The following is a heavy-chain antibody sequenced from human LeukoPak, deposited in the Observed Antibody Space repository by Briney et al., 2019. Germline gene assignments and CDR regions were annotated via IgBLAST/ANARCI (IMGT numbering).Heavy chain of an antibody. J-gene: IGHJ4*02. D-gene: IGHD3-10*01. CDR1: GGSISSSSYY. V-gene: IGHV4-39*01. Sequence: SETLSLTCSVSGGSISSSSYYWGWIRQPPGKGLEWIATIYYSGSTYYNPSLKSRVTISVDVSKNQFSLKVSSVTAADTAVYSCGRLGGSSTYEGSGSYYNTPFDYWGQGNLVTVSS. CDR3: GRLGGSSTYEGSGSYYNTPFDY. CDR2: IYYSGST.